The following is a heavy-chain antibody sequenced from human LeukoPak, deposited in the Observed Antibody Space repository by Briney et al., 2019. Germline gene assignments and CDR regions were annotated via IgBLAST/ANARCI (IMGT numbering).Heavy chain of an antibody. V-gene: IGHV1-46*01. CDR1: GYTFTSYY. Sequence: GASVKVSCKASGYTFTSYYMHWVRQAPGQGLEWMGIINPSGGSTSYAQKFQGRVTMTRDMSTSTVYMELSSLRSEDTAVYYCARSRGRTDTFDYWGQGTLVTVSS. J-gene: IGHJ4*02. CDR2: INPSGGST. D-gene: IGHD6-19*01. CDR3: ARSRGRTDTFDY.